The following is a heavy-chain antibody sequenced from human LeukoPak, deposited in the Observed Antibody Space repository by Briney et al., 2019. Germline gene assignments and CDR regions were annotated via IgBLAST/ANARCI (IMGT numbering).Heavy chain of an antibody. CDR1: GGTFSSYA. D-gene: IGHD6-19*01. J-gene: IGHJ4*02. V-gene: IGHV1-69*13. Sequence: ASVKVSCKASGGTFSSYAISWVRQAPGQGLEWMGGIIPIFGTANYAQKFQGRVTITADESTSTAYMELSSLRSEDTAVYYCARVDLSSGWYDRDDYWGQGTLVTVSS. CDR3: ARVDLSSGWYDRDDY. CDR2: IIPIFGTA.